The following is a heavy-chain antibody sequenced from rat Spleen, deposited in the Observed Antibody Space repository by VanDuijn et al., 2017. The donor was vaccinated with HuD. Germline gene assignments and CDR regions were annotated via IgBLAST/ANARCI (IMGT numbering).Heavy chain of an antibody. CDR2: ITNFAGRT. Sequence: EVQLVESGGGLVQPGRSLKLSCVASGFTFNNYWMTWIRQAPGKGLEWVASITNFAGRTHYPDSVKGRFTISRDIAKSTLFLQMNSLKSEDTATYYCTRDYHYVFDYWGQGVMVTVSS. D-gene: IGHD1-5*01. V-gene: IGHV5-31*01. J-gene: IGHJ2*01. CDR1: GFTFNNYW. CDR3: TRDYHYVFDY.